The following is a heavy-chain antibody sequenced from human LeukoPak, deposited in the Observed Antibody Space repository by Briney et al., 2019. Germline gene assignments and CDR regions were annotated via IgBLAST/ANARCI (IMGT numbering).Heavy chain of an antibody. Sequence: GGSLRLSCAASGFTFDDYGMSWVRQAPGKGLEWVSGINWNGGSTVYADSVRGRFAISRDNAQNSLYLQMNSLRAEDTAMYFCARVGSSTYFYYYMDVWGKGTTVTVSS. CDR2: INWNGGST. J-gene: IGHJ6*03. CDR1: GFTFDDYG. D-gene: IGHD6-13*01. V-gene: IGHV3-20*04. CDR3: ARVGSSTYFYYYMDV.